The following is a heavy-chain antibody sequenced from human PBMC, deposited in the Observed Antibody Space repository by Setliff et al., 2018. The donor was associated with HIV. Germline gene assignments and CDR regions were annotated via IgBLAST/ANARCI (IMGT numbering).Heavy chain of an antibody. D-gene: IGHD3-22*01. J-gene: IGHJ5*02. CDR2: IHYNEKT. V-gene: IGHV4-39*01. Sequence: PSETLSLTCTVSGGSASNSRYYWAWIRQPPGKGLEYIGSIHYNEKTYYNPSLKSRVTISIYTSKNQFSLNLTSVTAADTAVYYCASRIYYYDSNNFLREEGFDPWGQGTLVTVSS. CDR1: GGSASNSRYY. CDR3: ASRIYYYDSNNFLREEGFDP.